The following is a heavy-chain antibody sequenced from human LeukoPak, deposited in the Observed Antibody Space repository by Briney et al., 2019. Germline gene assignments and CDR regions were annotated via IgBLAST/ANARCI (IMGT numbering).Heavy chain of an antibody. D-gene: IGHD4-17*01. CDR2: IYSGGST. CDR3: ARGKDGDYRYDY. Sequence: PGGSLRLSCAASGFTVSSNYMSWVRQAPGKGREWVSVIYSGGSTYYADSVKGRFTISRDNSKNTLYLQMNSLRAEDTAVYYCARGKDGDYRYDYWGQGTLVTVSS. CDR1: GFTVSSNY. V-gene: IGHV3-53*01. J-gene: IGHJ4*02.